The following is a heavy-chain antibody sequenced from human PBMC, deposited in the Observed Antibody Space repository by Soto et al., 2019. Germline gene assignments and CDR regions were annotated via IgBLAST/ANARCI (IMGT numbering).Heavy chain of an antibody. Sequence: QVQLVQSGAEVKKPGSSVKVSCKASGGTFSSYAISWVRQAPGQGLEWMGGIIPIFGTANYAQKFQGRVTITAVKSTSTAYMELSSLRSEDTAVYYCARDRVIYCGGDCYPPDGDAFDIWGQGTMVTVSS. V-gene: IGHV1-69*06. CDR2: IIPIFGTA. CDR3: ARDRVIYCGGDCYPPDGDAFDI. CDR1: GGTFSSYA. D-gene: IGHD2-21*02. J-gene: IGHJ3*02.